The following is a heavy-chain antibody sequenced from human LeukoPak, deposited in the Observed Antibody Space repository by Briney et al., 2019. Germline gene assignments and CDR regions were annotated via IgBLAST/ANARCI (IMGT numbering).Heavy chain of an antibody. CDR2: ISAYNGNT. CDR3: ARTSYIKWLRADDAFDI. J-gene: IGHJ3*02. V-gene: IGHV1-18*01. Sequence: GASVKVSCKASGYTFTSYGISWVRQAPGQGLEWMGWISAYNGNTKYVQKLQGRVTMTTDTSTSIAYMELRSLRSDDTAVYYCARTSYIKWLRADDAFDIWGQGTMVTVYS. CDR1: GYTFTSYG. D-gene: IGHD5-12*01.